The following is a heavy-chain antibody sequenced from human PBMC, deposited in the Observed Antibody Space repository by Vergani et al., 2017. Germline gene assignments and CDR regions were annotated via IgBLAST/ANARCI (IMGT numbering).Heavy chain of an antibody. CDR2: ISSSSSTI. J-gene: IGHJ5*02. D-gene: IGHD6-19*01. CDR1: GFTFSSYS. CDR3: VRAPRGGWYFWFDP. Sequence: EVQLVESGGGLVQPGGSLRLSCAASGFTFSSYSMNWVRQAPGKGLEWVSYISSSSSTIYYADSVKGRFTISRDNAKNSLYLQMNSLRAEDTAVYYCVRAPRGGWYFWFDPWGEGTLVTVSS. V-gene: IGHV3-48*01.